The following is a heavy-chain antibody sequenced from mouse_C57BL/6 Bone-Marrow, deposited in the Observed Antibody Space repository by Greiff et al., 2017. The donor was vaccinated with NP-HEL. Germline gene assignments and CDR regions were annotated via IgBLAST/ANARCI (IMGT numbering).Heavy chain of an antibody. Sequence: EVMLVESGGGLVKPGGSLKLSCAASGFTFSSYAMSWVRQTPEKRLEWVATISDGGSYTYYPDNVKGRFTISRDNAKNNLYLQMSHLKSEDTAMYYCARQTGTGFAYWGQGTLVTVSA. J-gene: IGHJ3*01. CDR3: ARQTGTGFAY. D-gene: IGHD4-1*01. CDR1: GFTFSSYA. CDR2: ISDGGSYT. V-gene: IGHV5-4*03.